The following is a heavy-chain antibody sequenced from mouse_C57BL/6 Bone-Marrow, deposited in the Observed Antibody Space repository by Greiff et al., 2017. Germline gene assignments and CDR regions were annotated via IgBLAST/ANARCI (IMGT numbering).Heavy chain of an antibody. CDR2: IDPSDSYT. Sequence: VQLQQPGAELVMPGASVKLSCKASGYTFTSYWMHWVKQRPGQGLEWIGEIDPSDSYTNYNQKFKGKSTLTVDKSTSTAYMQLSSLTSEYSAVYYCATGGPDYWGQGTTLTVSS. CDR1: GYTFTSYW. V-gene: IGHV1-69*01. J-gene: IGHJ2*01. CDR3: ATGGPDY.